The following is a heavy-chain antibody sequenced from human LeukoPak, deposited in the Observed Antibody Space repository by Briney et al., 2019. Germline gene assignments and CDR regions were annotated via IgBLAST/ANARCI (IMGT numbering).Heavy chain of an antibody. CDR1: SYTFTNYA. J-gene: IGHJ4*02. CDR3: AREARHGDYVSFDY. V-gene: IGHV1-18*01. CDR2: ISAYNGNT. D-gene: IGHD4-17*01. Sequence: ASVKVSCKASSYTFTNYAFTWVRQAPGQGLEWMGWISAYNGNTNYAQKLQGRVTMTTDTSTSTAYMELRSLRSDDTAVYYCAREARHGDYVSFDYWGQGTLVTVSS.